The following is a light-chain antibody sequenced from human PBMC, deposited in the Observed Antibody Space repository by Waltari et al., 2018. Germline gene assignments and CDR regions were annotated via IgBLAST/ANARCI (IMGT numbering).Light chain of an antibody. Sequence: EIVLTQSPDTLSVSPGDRVTLSCRTSQSVSRNFAWYRQKSGQGPRLLIYDAATRVGGVPARFTGSGSGTDFTLTINTLQSEDFAVYYCQQYSDWPYTFGQGTKLEIK. CDR3: QQYSDWPYT. V-gene: IGKV3-15*01. CDR1: QSVSRN. CDR2: DAA. J-gene: IGKJ2*01.